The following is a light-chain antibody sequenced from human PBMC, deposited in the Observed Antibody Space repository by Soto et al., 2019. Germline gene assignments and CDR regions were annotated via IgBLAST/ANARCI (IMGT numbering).Light chain of an antibody. Sequence: DVQMTQSPSTLSASVGDRVTITCRASQSISKHLAWYQLRPGKAPRLLIYYASTLDSGVPSRFSGSGSGTEFTLTINSLQPDDFASYYCQQYASFSPAFGQGTKVGI. CDR2: YAS. V-gene: IGKV1-5*01. CDR1: QSISKH. J-gene: IGKJ1*01. CDR3: QQYASFSPA.